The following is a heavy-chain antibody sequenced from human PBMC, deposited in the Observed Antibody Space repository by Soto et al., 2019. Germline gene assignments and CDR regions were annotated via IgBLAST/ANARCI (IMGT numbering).Heavy chain of an antibody. D-gene: IGHD3-3*01. V-gene: IGHV4-34*01. CDR2: INHSGST. Sequence: SETLSLTCAVYGESFSGYYWSWIRQPPGKGLEWIGEINHSGSTNYNPSLKSRVTISVDTSKNQFSLKLSSVTAADTAVYYCARGPPYPYYDFWSGYYQDNWFDPWGQGTLVTVSS. CDR1: GESFSGYY. CDR3: ARGPPYPYYDFWSGYYQDNWFDP. J-gene: IGHJ5*02.